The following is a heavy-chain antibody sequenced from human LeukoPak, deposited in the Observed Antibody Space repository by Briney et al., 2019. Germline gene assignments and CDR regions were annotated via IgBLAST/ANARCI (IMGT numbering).Heavy chain of an antibody. CDR3: ARRDDYSGSWFDP. J-gene: IGHJ5*02. V-gene: IGHV3-48*01. Sequence: GGSLRLSCAASGFTFSSYSMNWVRQAPGKGLEGVSYISSSSSTIYYADSVKGRFTISRDNAKNSLYLQMNSLRAEDTAVYYCARRDDYSGSWFDPWGQGTLVTVSS. CDR1: GFTFSSYS. D-gene: IGHD4-11*01. CDR2: ISSSSSTI.